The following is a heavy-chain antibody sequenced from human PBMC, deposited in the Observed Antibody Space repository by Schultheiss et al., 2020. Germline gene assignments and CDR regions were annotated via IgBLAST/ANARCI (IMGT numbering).Heavy chain of an antibody. CDR1: GGSISSGGYY. CDR2: IYYSGST. J-gene: IGHJ4*02. CDR3: AKDARGMADGSPFDY. D-gene: IGHD5-24*01. Sequence: SETLSLTCTVSGGSISSGGYYWSWIRQPPGKGLEWIGSIYYSGSTIYNPSLKSRVTISVDKSKNQFSLKLTSVTAADTAVYYCAKDARGMADGSPFDYWGQGTLVTVSS. V-gene: IGHV4-39*07.